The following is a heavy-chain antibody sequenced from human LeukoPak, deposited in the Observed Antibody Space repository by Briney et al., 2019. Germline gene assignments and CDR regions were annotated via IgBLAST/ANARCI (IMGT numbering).Heavy chain of an antibody. CDR3: ARGPGDILTGYRHRSYYYYMDV. CDR2: INPSGGST. D-gene: IGHD3-9*01. Sequence: ASVKVSCKASGYTFTSYYMHWVRQAPGQGLDWMGIINPSGGSTSYAQKFQGRVTMTRDMSTSTVYMELSSLRSEDTAVYYCARGPGDILTGYRHRSYYYYMDVWGKGTTVTVSS. CDR1: GYTFTSYY. J-gene: IGHJ6*03. V-gene: IGHV1-46*01.